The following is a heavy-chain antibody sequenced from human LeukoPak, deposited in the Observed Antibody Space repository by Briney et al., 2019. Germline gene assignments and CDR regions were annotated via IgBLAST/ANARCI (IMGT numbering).Heavy chain of an antibody. V-gene: IGHV3-7*05. CDR2: IEQEGSEK. CDR1: GFTFSSYW. CDR3: AREDKWYFDL. Sequence: GGSLRLSCAASGFTFSSYWMSWVRQAPGKGLEWVANIEQEGSEKNYVDSVKGRFTISRDNAKNLLYLQMNSLRAEDTAVYYCAREDKWYFDLWGRGTLVTVSS. J-gene: IGHJ2*01.